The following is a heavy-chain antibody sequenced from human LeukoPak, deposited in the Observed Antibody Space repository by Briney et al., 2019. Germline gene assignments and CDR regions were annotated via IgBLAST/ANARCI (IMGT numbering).Heavy chain of an antibody. CDR1: GYTFTNYY. CDR3: ARGLTIFGAVNDAFDI. Sequence: ASVKLSCKASGYTFTNYYINWVRQATGQGLEWMGWMDPNSDNTCYAQEVQGRVTITRNTPTNTSYMELTSLRSEDTAVYYCARGLTIFGAVNDAFDIWGQGTMVTVSS. J-gene: IGHJ3*02. CDR2: MDPNSDNT. V-gene: IGHV1-8*03. D-gene: IGHD3-3*01.